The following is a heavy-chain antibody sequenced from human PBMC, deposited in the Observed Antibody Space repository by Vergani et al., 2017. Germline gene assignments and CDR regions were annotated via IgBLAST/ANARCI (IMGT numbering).Heavy chain of an antibody. CDR3: ARGTYGSGTGDI. Sequence: QVQLQESGPGLVKPSQTLSLTCTVSGGSISSGSYYWSWIRQPAGKGLEWIGRIYTSGSPNYNPTLKSRVTISVDTSKNPFSLKLSSVTAADTAVYYCARGTYGSGTGDIWGQGTMVTVSS. CDR1: GGSISSGSYY. J-gene: IGHJ3*02. V-gene: IGHV4-61*02. D-gene: IGHD3-10*01. CDR2: IYTSGSP.